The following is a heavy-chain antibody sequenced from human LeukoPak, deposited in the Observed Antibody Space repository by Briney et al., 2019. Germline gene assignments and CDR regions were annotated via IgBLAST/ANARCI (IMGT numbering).Heavy chain of an antibody. V-gene: IGHV4-39*07. CDR3: ARLLTTAKGAFDI. CDR1: GGSISSSSYY. CDR2: IDYSGST. J-gene: IGHJ3*02. D-gene: IGHD1-14*01. Sequence: SETLSLTCTVSGGSISSSSYYWDWIRQPPGKGLEWIGNIDYSGSTYYNPSLKSRVTISVDTSKNQFSLKLSSVTAADTAVYYCARLLTTAKGAFDIWGQGTMVTVSS.